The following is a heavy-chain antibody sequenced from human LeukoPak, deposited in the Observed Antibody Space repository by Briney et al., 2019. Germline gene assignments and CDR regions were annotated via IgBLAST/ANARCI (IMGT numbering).Heavy chain of an antibody. CDR1: GGSISSYY. Sequence: KPSETLSLTCTVSGGSISSYYWSWIRQPAGKGLEWIGRIYTSGSTNYNPSLKSRVTMSVDTSKNQFSLKLSSVTAADTAVYYCARDEAPYCSSTSCYDGNWFDPWGQGTLVTVSS. V-gene: IGHV4-4*07. J-gene: IGHJ5*02. D-gene: IGHD2-2*01. CDR3: ARDEAPYCSSTSCYDGNWFDP. CDR2: IYTSGST.